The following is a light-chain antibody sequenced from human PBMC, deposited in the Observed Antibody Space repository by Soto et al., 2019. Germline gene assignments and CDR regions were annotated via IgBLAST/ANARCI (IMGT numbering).Light chain of an antibody. V-gene: IGLV2-14*01. J-gene: IGLJ2*01. CDR1: SSDVGGYNY. CDR2: DVS. CDR3: RSYTSSSTLVV. Sequence: QSVLTQPASVSGSPGQSITISCTGTSSDVGGYNYVSWYQQHPGKAPKLMIYDVSNRPSGVSNRFSGSKSGNTASLTISGRQAEDEADYYCRSYTSSSTLVVFGGGNKLNVL.